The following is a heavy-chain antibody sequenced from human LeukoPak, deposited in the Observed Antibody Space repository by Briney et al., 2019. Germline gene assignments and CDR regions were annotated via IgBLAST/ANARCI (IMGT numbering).Heavy chain of an antibody. CDR2: INPNSGVT. CDR1: GYTFTGYY. V-gene: IGHV1-2*02. CDR3: ARQADNNWFDS. D-gene: IGHD2-15*01. J-gene: IGHJ5*01. Sequence: ASVKVSCKASGYTFTGYYMHWVQQAPGQGLEWMGWINPNSGVTKYAQKFQGRVTMTRDTSISTAYLELNRLSSDDSAVFYCARQADNNWFDSWGQGTLVTVSS.